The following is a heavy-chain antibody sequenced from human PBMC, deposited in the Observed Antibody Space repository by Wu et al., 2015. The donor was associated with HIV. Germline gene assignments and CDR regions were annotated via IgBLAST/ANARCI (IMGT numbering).Heavy chain of an antibody. J-gene: IGHJ6*03. CDR2: ISAYNGNT. V-gene: IGHV1-18*01. D-gene: IGHD2-2*01. CDR1: GYTFTSYG. Sequence: QVQLVQSGAEVKKPGASVKVSCKASGYTFTSYGISWVRQAPGQGLEWMGWISAYNGNTNYAQKLQGRVTMTTDTSTSTAYMELRSLRSDDTAVYYCARQHRPLGYCSSTSCFYYMDVWGKGTTGHRLL. CDR3: ARQHRPLGYCSSTSCFYYMDV.